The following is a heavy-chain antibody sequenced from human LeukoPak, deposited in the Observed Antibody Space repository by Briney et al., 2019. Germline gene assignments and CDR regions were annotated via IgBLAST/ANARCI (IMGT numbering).Heavy chain of an antibody. Sequence: PGGSLRLACAAAGFTFSRYSISWVRQAAGKGLECVSSMIVGGGSTYYADSVKGSLTISRDNSKNTLYHKMNSLRAAEKAVSYCPKAVAGTVWIDYWGQGTLVTVSS. CDR3: PKAVAGTVWIDY. CDR1: GFTFSRYS. D-gene: IGHD6-19*01. V-gene: IGHV3-23*01. CDR2: MIVGGGST. J-gene: IGHJ4*02.